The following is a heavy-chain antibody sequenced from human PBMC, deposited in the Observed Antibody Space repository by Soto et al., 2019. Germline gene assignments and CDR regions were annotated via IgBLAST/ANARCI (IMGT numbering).Heavy chain of an antibody. CDR1: GGSISSGGYS. J-gene: IGHJ6*02. D-gene: IGHD3-3*01. CDR3: ARTSLTIFGPSSDYYGMGV. V-gene: IGHV4-30-2*01. CDR2: FYHSGST. Sequence: SETLSLTCAVSGGSISSGGYSWSWIRQPPGKGLEWIGYFYHSGSTYYNPSLKSRVTISVDRSKNHFSLNLASLSAEDTAVYYCARTSLTIFGPSSDYYGMGVWGRGTTVTSP.